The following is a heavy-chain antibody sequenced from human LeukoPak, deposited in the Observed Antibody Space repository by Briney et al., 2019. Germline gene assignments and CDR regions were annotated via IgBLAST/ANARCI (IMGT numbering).Heavy chain of an antibody. CDR3: ARDMNYYGSGSYYRVHYYYGMDV. CDR2: ISYDGSNK. V-gene: IGHV3-30*04. Sequence: PGGSLRLSCAASGFTFSSYAVHWVRQAPGKGLEWVAVISYDGSNKYYADSVKGRFTTSRDNSKNTLYLQMNSLRAEDTAVYYCARDMNYYGSGSYYRVHYYYGMDVWGKGTTVTVSS. D-gene: IGHD3-10*01. CDR1: GFTFSSYA. J-gene: IGHJ6*04.